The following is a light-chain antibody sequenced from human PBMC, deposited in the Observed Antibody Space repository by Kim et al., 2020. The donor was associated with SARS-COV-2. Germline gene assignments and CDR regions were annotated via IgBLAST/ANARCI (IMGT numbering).Light chain of an antibody. J-gene: IGLJ2*01. V-gene: IGLV4-69*01. CDR1: SGHSSYA. CDR3: QTWGTGMVV. Sequence: ASVRLACPRSSGHSSYASAWHQQQPEKGPWYLIKLNSDGSHSKGDGFPDRFSGSSSGAERYLTISSLQSEDEADYYCQTWGTGMVVFGGGTQLTVL. CDR2: LNSDGSH.